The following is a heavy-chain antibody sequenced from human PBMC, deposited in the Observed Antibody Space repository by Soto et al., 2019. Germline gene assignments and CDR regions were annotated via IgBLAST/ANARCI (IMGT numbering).Heavy chain of an antibody. Sequence: QVQLVQSGAEVKKPGASVKVSCKASGYTFTSYGISWVRQAPGQGLEWMGWISAYNGNTNYAQKLQGRVTMTTDTSTSTAYMGRRSLRSDDTAVYYCARVGFWYNWNVTPLRWFDPWGQGTLVTVSS. V-gene: IGHV1-18*01. CDR1: GYTFTSYG. D-gene: IGHD1-1*01. CDR2: ISAYNGNT. J-gene: IGHJ5*02. CDR3: ARVGFWYNWNVTPLRWFDP.